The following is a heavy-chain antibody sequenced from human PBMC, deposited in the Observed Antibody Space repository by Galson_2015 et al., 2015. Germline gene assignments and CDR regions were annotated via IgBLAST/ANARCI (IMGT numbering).Heavy chain of an antibody. CDR1: GFTFSSYA. CDR2: ISYDGSNK. Sequence: SLRLSCAASGFTFSSYAMHWVRQAPGKGLEWVAVISYDGSNKYYADSVKGRFTISRDNSKNTLYLQMNSLRAEDTAVYYCARVSRDNSGWEGAFDIWGQGTMVTVSS. D-gene: IGHD6-19*01. CDR3: ARVSRDNSGWEGAFDI. J-gene: IGHJ3*02. V-gene: IGHV3-30*01.